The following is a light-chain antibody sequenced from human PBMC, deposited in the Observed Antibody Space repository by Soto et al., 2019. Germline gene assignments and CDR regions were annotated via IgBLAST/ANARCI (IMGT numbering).Light chain of an antibody. CDR3: QHLNSYPPT. CDR2: SAF. V-gene: IGKV1-9*01. J-gene: IGKJ4*01. CDR1: RATSTN. Sequence: DIPLTQSPSFLSASVGDRVTITCRASRATSTNLAWYQQKPGTAPKLLIYSAFTLQSGVPSRFSGGGSGTEFTLTISSLQPEDFATYYCQHLNSYPPTFGGGTKVEIK.